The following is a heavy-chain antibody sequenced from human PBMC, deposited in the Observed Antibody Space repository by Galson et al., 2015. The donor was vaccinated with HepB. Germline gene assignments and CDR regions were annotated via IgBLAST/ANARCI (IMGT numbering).Heavy chain of an antibody. CDR2: IKSINDGGTT. Sequence: SLRLSCAASGFTFARMSWVRQAPGQGLEWVGRIKSINDGGTTDYAPPVKGRFTISRDDSKNTLYLQMNSLKTEDTAVYYCVIDLSTTVIINSNFHSWGQGTLVTVSS. D-gene: IGHD3-9*01. CDR1: GFTFAR. CDR3: VIDLSTTVIINSNFHS. V-gene: IGHV3-15*01. J-gene: IGHJ4*02.